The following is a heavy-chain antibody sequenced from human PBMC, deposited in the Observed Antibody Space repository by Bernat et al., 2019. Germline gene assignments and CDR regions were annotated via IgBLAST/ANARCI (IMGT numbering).Heavy chain of an antibody. V-gene: IGHV3-7*03. Sequence: EVQLVESGGGLVQPGGSLRLSCAASGFTFSSNWMSWVRQAPGKGLEWVASIKPDGSDKRYVDSVRRRFTISRDNTKDSVYLQLNSLRGDDTAVYYCAKLLLGVTTFDHWGQGTLVTVS. J-gene: IGHJ4*02. CDR3: AKLLLGVTTFDH. D-gene: IGHD3-22*01. CDR1: GFTFSSNW. CDR2: IKPDGSDK.